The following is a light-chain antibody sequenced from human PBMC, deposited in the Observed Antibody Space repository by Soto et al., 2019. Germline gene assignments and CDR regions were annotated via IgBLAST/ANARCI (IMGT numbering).Light chain of an antibody. CDR2: KAS. CDR3: QQYDNDSWT. CDR1: QSVSSW. Sequence: DIQTTQSPSTLSASVGDRVIITCRASQSVSSWLAWYQQKPGKAPNLLIYKASILKSGVPSRFSGSGSGTEFTLTISSLQPDDFATYYCQQYDNDSWTFGQGTKVEIK. J-gene: IGKJ1*01. V-gene: IGKV1-5*03.